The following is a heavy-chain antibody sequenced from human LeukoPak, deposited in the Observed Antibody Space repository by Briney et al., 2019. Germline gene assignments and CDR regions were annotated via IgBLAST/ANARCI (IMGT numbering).Heavy chain of an antibody. Sequence: ASVKVSCKASGYTFTSYGISWVRQAPGQGLEWMGWISAYNGNTNYAQKLQGRVTMTTDTSTSTAYMELRSLRSDDTAVYYCARAPAGHIVATNLDWGQGTLVTVSS. CDR2: ISAYNGNT. J-gene: IGHJ4*02. CDR3: ARAPAGHIVATNLD. V-gene: IGHV1-18*01. CDR1: GYTFTSYG. D-gene: IGHD5-12*01.